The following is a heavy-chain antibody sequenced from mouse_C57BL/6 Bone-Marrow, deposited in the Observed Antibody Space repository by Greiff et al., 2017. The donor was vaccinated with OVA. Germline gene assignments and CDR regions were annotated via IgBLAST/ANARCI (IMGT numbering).Heavy chain of an antibody. D-gene: IGHD1-1*01. Sequence: DVKLVESGGDLVKPGGSLKLSCAASGFTFSSYGMSWVRQTPDKRLEWVATISSGGSYTYYPDSVKGRFTISRDNAKNTLYLQMSSLKSEDTAMYYCASNYGAMDYWGQGTSVTVSS. V-gene: IGHV5-6*02. CDR1: GFTFSSYG. CDR3: ASNYGAMDY. J-gene: IGHJ4*01. CDR2: ISSGGSYT.